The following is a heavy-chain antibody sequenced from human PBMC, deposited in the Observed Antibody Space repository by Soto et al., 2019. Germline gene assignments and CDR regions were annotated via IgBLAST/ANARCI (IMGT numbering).Heavy chain of an antibody. V-gene: IGHV4-34*01. CDR3: ARRLGAYISGWYWDY. Sequence: ASETLSLTCAVYGGSFSGYYWSWIRQPPGKGLEWIGEINHSGSTNYNPSLKSRVTISVDTSKNQFSLKLSSVTAADTAVYYCARRLGAYISGWYWDYWGQGTLVTVSS. CDR1: GGSFSGYY. D-gene: IGHD6-19*01. J-gene: IGHJ4*02. CDR2: INHSGST.